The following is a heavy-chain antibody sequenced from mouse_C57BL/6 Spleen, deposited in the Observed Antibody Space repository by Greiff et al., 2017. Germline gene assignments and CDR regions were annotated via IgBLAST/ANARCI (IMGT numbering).Heavy chain of an antibody. Sequence: DVQLVESGGGLVQPGESLKLSCESNEYAFPSYDMSWVRKTPEQRLELVAAINSAGGSTYYPDTMERRFIISRDNTKKNLYLQMSSLKSEDTALCYCARHNDYYAMDYWGQGTSVTVSS. CDR3: ARHNDYYAMDY. V-gene: IGHV5-2*01. D-gene: IGHD2-12*01. J-gene: IGHJ4*01. CDR1: EYAFPSYD. CDR2: INSAGGST.